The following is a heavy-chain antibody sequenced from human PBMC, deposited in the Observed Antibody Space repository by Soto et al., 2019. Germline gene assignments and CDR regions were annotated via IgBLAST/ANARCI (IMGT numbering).Heavy chain of an antibody. V-gene: IGHV4-61*01. CDR3: ARDVGDDFWSGSPYGMDV. J-gene: IGHJ6*02. D-gene: IGHD3-3*01. CDR2: IYYSGST. Sequence: PSETLSLTCTVSGGSVSSGSYYWSWIRQPPGKGLEWIGYIYYSGSTNYNPSLKSRVTISVDTSKNQFSLKLSSVTAADTAVYYCARDVGDDFWSGSPYGMDVWGQGTTVTVSS. CDR1: GGSVSSGSYY.